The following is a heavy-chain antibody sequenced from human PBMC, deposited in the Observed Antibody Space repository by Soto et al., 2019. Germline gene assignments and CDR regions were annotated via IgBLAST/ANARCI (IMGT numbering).Heavy chain of an antibody. V-gene: IGHV1-69*13. Sequence: ASVKVSCKASGGTFSSYAISWVRQAPGQGLEWMGGIIPIFGTANYAQKFQGRVTITADESTSTAYMELSSLRSEDTAVYYCARDRVGIFHCGGDCYPHGRYYGMDVWGQGTTVTVSS. J-gene: IGHJ6*02. CDR3: ARDRVGIFHCGGDCYPHGRYYGMDV. CDR1: GGTFSSYA. D-gene: IGHD2-21*02. CDR2: IIPIFGTA.